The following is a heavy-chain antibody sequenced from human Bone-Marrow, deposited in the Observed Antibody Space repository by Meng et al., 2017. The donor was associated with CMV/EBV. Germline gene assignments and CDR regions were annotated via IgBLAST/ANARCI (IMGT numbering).Heavy chain of an antibody. Sequence: GESLKISCAASGFTFSSYAMNWVRQAPGKGLEWVAFISFDGNKKYYADSVKGRVTISRDTSRDTLHLQMSSLRTDDTAVYYCARVFLSYFFDYWGQGTLVTVSS. CDR1: GFTFSSYA. V-gene: IGHV3-30-3*01. D-gene: IGHD3-16*01. J-gene: IGHJ4*02. CDR3: ARVFLSYFFDY. CDR2: ISFDGNKK.